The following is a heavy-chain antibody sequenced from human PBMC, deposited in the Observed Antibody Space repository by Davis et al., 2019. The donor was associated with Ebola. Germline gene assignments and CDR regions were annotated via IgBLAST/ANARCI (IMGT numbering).Heavy chain of an antibody. CDR3: ARLGYCSGGSCVYYYYGMDV. CDR1: GGSISSSSYY. Sequence: MPSETLSLTCTVSGGSISSSSYYWGWIRQPPGKGLEWIGSIYYSGSTYYNPSLKSRVTISVDTSKNQFSLKLSSVTVADTAVYYCARLGYCSGGSCVYYYYGMDVWGQGTTVTVSS. V-gene: IGHV4-39*01. CDR2: IYYSGST. D-gene: IGHD2-15*01. J-gene: IGHJ6*02.